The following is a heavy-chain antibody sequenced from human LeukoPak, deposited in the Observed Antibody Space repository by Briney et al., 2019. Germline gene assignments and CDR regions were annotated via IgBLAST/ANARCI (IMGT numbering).Heavy chain of an antibody. J-gene: IGHJ4*02. V-gene: IGHV1-18*01. D-gene: IGHD3-22*01. CDR2: ISAYNGNT. CDR3: ARGRGLYYYDSSGYGY. CDR1: GYTFTSYG. Sequence: GASVKVSCKASGYTFTSYGISWVRQAPGQGLEWMGWISAYNGNTNYAQKLQGRVTMTRNTSISTAYMELSSLRSEDTAVYYCARGRGLYYYDSSGYGYWGQGTLVTVSS.